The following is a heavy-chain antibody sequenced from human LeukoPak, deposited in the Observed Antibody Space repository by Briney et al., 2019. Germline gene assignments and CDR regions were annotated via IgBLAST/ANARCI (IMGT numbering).Heavy chain of an antibody. CDR1: GGSISSSSYY. J-gene: IGHJ3*02. V-gene: IGHV4-39*07. CDR3: ARDQHIVVVTANGAFDI. Sequence: SETLSLTCTVSGGSISSSSYYWGWIRQPPGKGLEWIGSIYYSGSTYYNPSLKSRVTISVDTSKNQFSLKLSSVTAADTAVYYCARDQHIVVVTANGAFDIWGQGTMVTVSS. D-gene: IGHD2-21*02. CDR2: IYYSGST.